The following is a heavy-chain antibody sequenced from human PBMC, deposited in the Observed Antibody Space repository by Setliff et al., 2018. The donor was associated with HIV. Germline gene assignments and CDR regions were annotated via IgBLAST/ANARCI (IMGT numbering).Heavy chain of an antibody. Sequence: SCAASGFTFSNAWMNWVRQAPGKGLEWVGRIKSKTDGGTTDYAAPVKGRFTISRDDSKNTLYLQMNSLKTEDTAVYYCTTDGVAATPDGMDVWGQGTTVTVSS. CDR3: TTDGVAATPDGMDV. CDR2: IKSKTDGGTT. J-gene: IGHJ6*02. CDR1: GFTFSNAW. V-gene: IGHV3-15*01. D-gene: IGHD2-15*01.